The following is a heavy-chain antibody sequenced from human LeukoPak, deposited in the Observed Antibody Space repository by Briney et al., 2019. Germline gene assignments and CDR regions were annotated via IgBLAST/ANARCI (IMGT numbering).Heavy chain of an antibody. CDR3: ARAHKMATIYSPLDY. Sequence: SLRLSFAASGFTFDDYAMHWVRQAPGKGLEWVAVISYDGSNKYYADSVKGRFTISGDNSKNTLYLQMNSLRAEDTAVYYCARAHKMATIYSPLDYWGQGTLVTVSS. V-gene: IGHV3-30-3*01. D-gene: IGHD5-12*01. CDR1: GFTFDDYA. J-gene: IGHJ4*02. CDR2: ISYDGSNK.